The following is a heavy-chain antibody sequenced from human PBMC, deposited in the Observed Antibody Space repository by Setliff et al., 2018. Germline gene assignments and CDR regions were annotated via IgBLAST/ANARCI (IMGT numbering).Heavy chain of an antibody. CDR3: ARWGYSYGPFDY. V-gene: IGHV3-21*05. D-gene: IGHD5-18*01. CDR2: ISSSSSYI. J-gene: IGHJ4*02. CDR1: GFTFSAHY. Sequence: GGSLRLSCAASGFTFSAHYMDWLRQAPGKGLEWVGRISSSSSYIYYADSVKGRFTISRDNAKNSLYLQMNSLRAEDTAVYYCARWGYSYGPFDYWGQGTLVTVSS.